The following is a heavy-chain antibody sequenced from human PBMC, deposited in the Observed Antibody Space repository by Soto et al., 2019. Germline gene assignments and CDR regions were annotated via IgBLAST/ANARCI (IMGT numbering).Heavy chain of an antibody. CDR2: ISYDGSKK. V-gene: IGHV3-30*18. CDR3: AKAIENYSTGYYKPFYYFGVDV. D-gene: IGHD3-22*01. J-gene: IGHJ6*02. Sequence: VRLVESGGDLVKSGGSLRLSCVASGFTFGSYGMHWVRQAPGKGLEWVAGISYDGSKKYYGESVKGRFTISSDNSKNTLYLQMNSLRVEDTAVYYCAKAIENYSTGYYKPFYYFGVDVWGQGTTVTVSS. CDR1: GFTFGSYG.